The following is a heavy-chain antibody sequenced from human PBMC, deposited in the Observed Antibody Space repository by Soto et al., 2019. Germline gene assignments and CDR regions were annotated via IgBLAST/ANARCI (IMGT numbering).Heavy chain of an antibody. D-gene: IGHD3-10*01. J-gene: IGHJ4*02. CDR2: ISYDGSNK. V-gene: IGHV3-30-3*01. CDR1: GFTFSSYA. CDR3: ARDGNPSGSSYFDY. Sequence: QVQLVESGGGVVQPGRSLRLSCAASGFTFSSYAMHWVRQAPGKVLEWVAVISYDGSNKYYADSVKGRFTISRDNSKNTLYLQMNSLRAEDTAVYYCARDGNPSGSSYFDYWGQGTLVTVSS.